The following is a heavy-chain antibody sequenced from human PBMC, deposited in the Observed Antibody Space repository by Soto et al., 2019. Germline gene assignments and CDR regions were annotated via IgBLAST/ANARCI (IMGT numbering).Heavy chain of an antibody. D-gene: IGHD2-15*01. CDR3: AKKQPVAVVVAAKDY. CDR2: ISGSGGST. CDR1: GFTFSSYA. J-gene: IGHJ4*02. V-gene: IGHV3-23*01. Sequence: GGSLRLSCAASGFTFSSYAMSWVRQAPGKGQEWVSAISGSGGSTYYADSVKGRFTISRDNSKNTLYLQMNSLRAEDTAVYYCAKKQPVAVVVAAKDYWGQGTLVTVSS.